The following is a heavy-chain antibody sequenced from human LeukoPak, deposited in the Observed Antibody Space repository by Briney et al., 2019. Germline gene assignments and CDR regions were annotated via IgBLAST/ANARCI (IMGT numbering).Heavy chain of an antibody. D-gene: IGHD6-6*01. Sequence: TASETLSLTCTGSGGSISSSSYCWGWIRQPPGKGLEWIGYIYYSGSTYYNPSLKSRVTTSVDTSKNQFSLKLSSVTAADTAVYYCARDRIAARHFDYWGQGTLVTVSS. CDR3: ARDRIAARHFDY. V-gene: IGHV4-31*03. CDR1: GGSISSSSYC. CDR2: IYYSGST. J-gene: IGHJ4*02.